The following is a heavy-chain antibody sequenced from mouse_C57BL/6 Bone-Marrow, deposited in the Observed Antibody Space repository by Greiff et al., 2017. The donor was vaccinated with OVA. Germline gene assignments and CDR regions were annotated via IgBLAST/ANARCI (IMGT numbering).Heavy chain of an antibody. D-gene: IGHD2-5*01. J-gene: IGHJ3*01. CDR1: GYTFTSYG. CDR3: ARFELYYSNYRAWFAY. CDR2: IYPRSGNT. Sequence: QVQLQQSGAELARPGASVKLSCKASGYTFTSYGISWVKQRTGQGLEWIGEIYPRSGNTYYNEKFKGKATLTADKSSSTAYMELRSLTSDDSAVYFCARFELYYSNYRAWFAYWGQGTLVTVSA. V-gene: IGHV1-81*01.